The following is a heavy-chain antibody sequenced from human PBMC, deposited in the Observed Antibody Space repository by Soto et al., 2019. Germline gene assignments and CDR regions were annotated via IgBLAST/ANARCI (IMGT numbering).Heavy chain of an antibody. D-gene: IGHD1-26*01. CDR3: AKDEGATTPIYFDY. CDR1: GFTFSSYG. J-gene: IGHJ4*02. CDR2: IWYDGSNK. V-gene: IGHV3-33*06. Sequence: GGSLRLSCAASGFTFSSYGMHWVRQAPGKGLEWVAVIWYDGSNKYYADSVKGRFTISRDNSKNTLYLQMNSLRAEDTAVYYCAKDEGATTPIYFDYWGQGTLVTVSS.